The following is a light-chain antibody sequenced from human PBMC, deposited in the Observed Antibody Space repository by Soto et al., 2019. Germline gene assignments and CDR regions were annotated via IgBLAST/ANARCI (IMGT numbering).Light chain of an antibody. Sequence: IVLTQSPAILALSPGDRATLSWRASQSVSSSYLAWYQHKPGQAPRLLIHGASSRVTGIPARFSGSGSGTDFTLTISSLEPEDFAVYYCQQRSNWPSTFGQGTRLEIK. V-gene: IGKV3D-20*02. CDR2: GAS. CDR3: QQRSNWPST. CDR1: QSVSSSY. J-gene: IGKJ5*01.